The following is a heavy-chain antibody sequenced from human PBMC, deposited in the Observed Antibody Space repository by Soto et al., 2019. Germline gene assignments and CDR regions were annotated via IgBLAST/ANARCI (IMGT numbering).Heavy chain of an antibody. CDR3: ARDERYCSSTSCPYYSYYGMDV. J-gene: IGHJ6*02. V-gene: IGHV1-18*01. Sequence: ASVKVSCQASGYTFTSYGISWVRQAPGQGLEWVGWISAYNGNTNYAQKLQGRVTMTTDTSTSTAYMELRSLRSDDTAVYYCARDERYCSSTSCPYYSYYGMDVWGQGTTVTVSS. D-gene: IGHD2-2*01. CDR1: GYTFTSYG. CDR2: ISAYNGNT.